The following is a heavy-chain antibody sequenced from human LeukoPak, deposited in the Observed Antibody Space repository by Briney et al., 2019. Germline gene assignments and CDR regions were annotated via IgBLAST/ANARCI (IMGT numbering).Heavy chain of an antibody. Sequence: GGSLRLSCAASGFTFSTYGMSWVRQAPGKGLEWVSGISGSGGSTYYADSVKGRFTISSDNSKNTLYVQMNSLRAEDTAVYYCAELGITMIGGVWGKGTTVTISS. CDR2: ISGSGGST. CDR1: GFTFSTYG. V-gene: IGHV3-23*01. D-gene: IGHD3-10*02. CDR3: AELGITMIGGV. J-gene: IGHJ6*04.